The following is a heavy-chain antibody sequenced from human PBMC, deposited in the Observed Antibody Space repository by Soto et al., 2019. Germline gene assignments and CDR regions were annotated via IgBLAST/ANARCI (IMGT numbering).Heavy chain of an antibody. Sequence: QVQLVQSGAEVKKPGSSVKVSCKASGGTFSSYAISWVRQAPGQGLEWMGGIIPIFGTANYAQKFQGRVTITADKSTITAYMELSSLRSEDTAVYYCAREEICGGDCYSGNYWGQGTLVTVSS. CDR3: AREEICGGDCYSGNY. J-gene: IGHJ4*02. CDR1: GGTFSSYA. V-gene: IGHV1-69*06. D-gene: IGHD2-21*02. CDR2: IIPIFGTA.